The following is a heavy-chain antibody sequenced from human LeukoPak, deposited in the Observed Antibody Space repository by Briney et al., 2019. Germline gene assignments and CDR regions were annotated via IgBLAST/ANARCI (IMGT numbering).Heavy chain of an antibody. CDR1: GGSITSSSYY. CDR3: ARRWGHFDY. D-gene: IGHD7-27*01. CDR2: IYYSGST. J-gene: IGHJ4*02. V-gene: IGHV4-39*01. Sequence: SETLSLTCTVSGGSITSSSYYWGWIRQPPGKGLEWIGNIYYSGSTYYNPSLKSRVTISIYTSKNQFSLKLSSVTAADTAVYYCARRWGHFDYWGQGTLVTVSS.